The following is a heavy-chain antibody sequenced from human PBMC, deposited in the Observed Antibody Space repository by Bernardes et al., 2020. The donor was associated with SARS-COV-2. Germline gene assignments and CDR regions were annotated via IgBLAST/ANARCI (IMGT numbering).Heavy chain of an antibody. J-gene: IGHJ3*02. V-gene: IGHV3-15*01. CDR1: GFTAASGFSFSVAW. CDR2: IKVEIDGWAT. CDR3: TTAWTSCECGLGDFDI. D-gene: IGHD2-2*01. Sequence: GGSLRLSCAASGFTAASGFSFSVAWMSWVRQGPGKGLEWLGRIKVEIDGWATDYAAHVKDRFAISRDDSKKTVYLQMNSLEIEDTGVYYCTTAWTSCECGLGDFDIWGKGTMVTVSA.